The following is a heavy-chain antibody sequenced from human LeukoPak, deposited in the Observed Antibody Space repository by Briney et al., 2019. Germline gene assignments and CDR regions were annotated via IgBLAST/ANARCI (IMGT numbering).Heavy chain of an antibody. J-gene: IGHJ3*02. D-gene: IGHD3-22*01. V-gene: IGHV4-30-2*01. CDR2: IYHSGST. Sequence: PSQTLSLTSAVSGGSISSGGYSWSWIRQPPGKGLEWIGYIYHSGSTYYNPSLKSRVTISVDRSKNQFSLKLSSVTAADTAVYYCARTGSTYYYDTDAFDIWGQGTMVTVSS. CDR3: ARTGSTYYYDTDAFDI. CDR1: GGSISSGGYS.